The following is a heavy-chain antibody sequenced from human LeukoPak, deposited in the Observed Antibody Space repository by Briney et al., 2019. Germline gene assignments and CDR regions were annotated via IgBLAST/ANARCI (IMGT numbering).Heavy chain of an antibody. D-gene: IGHD3-10*01. CDR3: ARAYYGSGSYHFDY. J-gene: IGHJ4*02. V-gene: IGHV3-48*03. Sequence: GGSLILSCAASGFTFSSYEMNWVRQAPGKGLEWVSYISSSAGTKYYADSVKGRITISRDNAKNSLYLQMSSLRAEDTAVYYCARAYYGSGSYHFDYWGQGTLVTVSS. CDR1: GFTFSSYE. CDR2: ISSSAGTK.